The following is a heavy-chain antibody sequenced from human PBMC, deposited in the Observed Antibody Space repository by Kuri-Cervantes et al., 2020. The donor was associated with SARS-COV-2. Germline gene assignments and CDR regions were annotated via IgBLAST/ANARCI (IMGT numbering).Heavy chain of an antibody. V-gene: IGHV3-21*01. CDR2: ISSSSSYI. CDR1: GFTFSSYR. J-gene: IGHJ4*02. Sequence: GGSLRLSCAASGFTFSSYRMNWVRQAPGKGLEWVSSISSSSSYIYYADSVKGRFTISRDNAKSSLYLQMNSLRAEDTAVYYCARNRGSGWPFFDYWGQGTLVTVSS. D-gene: IGHD6-19*01. CDR3: ARNRGSGWPFFDY.